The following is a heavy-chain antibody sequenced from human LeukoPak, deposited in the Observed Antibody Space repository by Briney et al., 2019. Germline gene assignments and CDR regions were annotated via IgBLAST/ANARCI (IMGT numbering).Heavy chain of an antibody. CDR3: ARAYSSSFNFDY. V-gene: IGHV3-66*01. J-gene: IGHJ4*02. Sequence: GGSLRLSCAASGFTVSSNYMSWVRQAPGKGMEWVSVVYSGGSTYYADSVKGRFTISRDNSKNTLYLQMNSLRAEDTAVYYCARAYSSSFNFDYWGQGTLVTVSS. CDR1: GFTVSSNY. D-gene: IGHD6-6*01. CDR2: VYSGGST.